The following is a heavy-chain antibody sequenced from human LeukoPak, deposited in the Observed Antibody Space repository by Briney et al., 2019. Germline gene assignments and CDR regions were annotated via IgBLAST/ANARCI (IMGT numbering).Heavy chain of an antibody. CDR3: ARDDYGGTGTRFDY. J-gene: IGHJ4*02. Sequence: SETLSLTCTVSGGSISSHYWSWIRQPPGKGLEWIGYIYYSGSTNYNPSLKSRVTISVDTSKNQFSLKLSSVTAADTAVYHCARDDYGGTGTRFDYWGQGTLVTVSS. CDR2: IYYSGST. D-gene: IGHD1-7*01. CDR1: GGSISSHY. V-gene: IGHV4-59*11.